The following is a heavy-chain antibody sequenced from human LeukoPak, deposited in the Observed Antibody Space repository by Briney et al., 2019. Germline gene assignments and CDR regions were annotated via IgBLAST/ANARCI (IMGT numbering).Heavy chain of an antibody. V-gene: IGHV4-39*07. Sequence: SETLPLTCNVSGASISSSTYHWGWIRQPPGKGLEWIASIYYRGRTYYNPSLKSRVTISVDTSKNQFSLKLSSVTAADTAVYYCARETVAGNLGAFDIWGQGTMVTVSS. CDR1: GASISSSTYH. CDR2: IYYRGRT. D-gene: IGHD6-19*01. CDR3: ARETVAGNLGAFDI. J-gene: IGHJ3*02.